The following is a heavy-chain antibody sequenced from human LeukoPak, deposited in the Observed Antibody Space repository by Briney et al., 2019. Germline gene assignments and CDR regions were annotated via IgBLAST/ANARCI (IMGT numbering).Heavy chain of an antibody. J-gene: IGHJ5*02. CDR3: ARSTWFDP. D-gene: IGHD2-2*01. CDR1: GCTFSPYW. V-gene: IGHV3-74*01. Sequence: PGGSLRLSCAASGCTFSPYWMHSVRQARGKGLVLVARMNGDARTTDYPYSVEARFPICRDHAKNTLYLQMNSLRVEDTAVYYCARSTWFDPWGQGTLVTVSS. CDR2: MNGDARTT.